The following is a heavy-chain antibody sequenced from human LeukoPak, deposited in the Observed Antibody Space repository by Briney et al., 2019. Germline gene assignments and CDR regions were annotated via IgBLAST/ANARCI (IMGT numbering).Heavy chain of an antibody. Sequence: SVKVSCKASGYTFTSYGISWVRQATGQGLEWMGGIIPIFGTANYAQKFQGRVTITADESTSTAYMELSSLRSEDTAVYYCARGSRGGEITIFGVVITGDFDYWGQGTLVTVSS. D-gene: IGHD3-3*01. CDR1: GYTFTSYG. CDR2: IIPIFGTA. V-gene: IGHV1-69*13. CDR3: ARGSRGGEITIFGVVITGDFDY. J-gene: IGHJ4*02.